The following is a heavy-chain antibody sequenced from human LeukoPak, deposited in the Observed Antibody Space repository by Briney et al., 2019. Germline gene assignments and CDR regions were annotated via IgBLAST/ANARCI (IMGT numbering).Heavy chain of an antibody. CDR3: ATNTYNGYAIDS. V-gene: IGHV1-24*01. D-gene: IGHD5-12*01. CDR2: FDPESGKT. Sequence: GASVKVSCKISGHTLAELSMHWVRQGPGKGLDWMGGFDPESGKTIYAEKFQGRVSMTEDISTDTAYMELNSLSSEDTAIYYCATNTYNGYAIDSWGQGTLVTVSS. J-gene: IGHJ4*02. CDR1: GHTLAELS.